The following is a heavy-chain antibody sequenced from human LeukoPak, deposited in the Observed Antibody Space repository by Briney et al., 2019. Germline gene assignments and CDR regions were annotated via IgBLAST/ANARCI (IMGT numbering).Heavy chain of an antibody. CDR3: ARVSHMWELLIHYYYYMDV. CDR1: GGTFSSYA. D-gene: IGHD1-26*01. CDR2: IIPIFGTA. Sequence: ASVKVSCKASGGTFSSYAISWVRQAPGQGLEWMGGIIPIFGTANYAQKFQGRVTITADKSTSTAYMELSSLRSEDTAVYYCARVSHMWELLIHYYYYMDVWGKGTTVTVSS. J-gene: IGHJ6*03. V-gene: IGHV1-69*06.